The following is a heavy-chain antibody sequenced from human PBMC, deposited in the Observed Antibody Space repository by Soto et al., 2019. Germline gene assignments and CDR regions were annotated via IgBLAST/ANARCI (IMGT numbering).Heavy chain of an antibody. J-gene: IGHJ5*02. CDR3: ARDRITIFGVVTHNWFDP. V-gene: IGHV4-39*01. CDR1: GCSISSSSYY. CDR2: IYYSGST. D-gene: IGHD3-3*01. Sequence: SETLSLTCTVSGCSISSSSYYWGWIRQPPGKGLEWIGSIYYSGSTYYNPSLKSRVTISVDTSKNQFSLKLSSVTAADTAVYYCARDRITIFGVVTHNWFDPWGQGTLVTVSS.